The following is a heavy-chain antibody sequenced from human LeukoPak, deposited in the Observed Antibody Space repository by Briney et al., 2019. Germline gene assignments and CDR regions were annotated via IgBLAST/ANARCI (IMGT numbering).Heavy chain of an antibody. CDR2: INQDGSEN. D-gene: IGHD6-13*01. CDR3: VRAGGSSWSDF. J-gene: IGHJ4*02. V-gene: IGHV3-7*01. Sequence: GGSLRLSCAASGFSFSSYAMSWVGQSPGKGLEWVANINQDGSENHYVDSVKGRFTISRDNAKNSVFVQMNGLRVEDTAVYYCVRAGGSSWSDFWGQGTLVTVSS. CDR1: GFSFSSYA.